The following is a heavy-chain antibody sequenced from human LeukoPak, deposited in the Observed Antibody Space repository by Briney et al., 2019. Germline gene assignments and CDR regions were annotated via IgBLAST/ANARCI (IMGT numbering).Heavy chain of an antibody. Sequence: SETLSLTCAVYGGSFSGYYWSWIRQPPGKGLEWIGSIYYSGSTYYNPSLKSRVTISVDTSKNQFSLKLSSVTAADTAVYYCAGSRVAVVKPGFDWWGQGTLVTVSS. V-gene: IGHV4-34*01. D-gene: IGHD4-23*01. CDR1: GGSFSGYY. J-gene: IGHJ4*02. CDR2: IYYSGST. CDR3: AGSRVAVVKPGFDW.